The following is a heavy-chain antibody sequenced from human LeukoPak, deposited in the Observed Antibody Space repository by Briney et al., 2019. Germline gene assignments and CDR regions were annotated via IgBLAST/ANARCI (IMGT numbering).Heavy chain of an antibody. CDR1: GYTFTSYA. D-gene: IGHD3-9*01. J-gene: IGHJ4*02. V-gene: IGHV1-3*01. CDR2: INAGNGNT. Sequence: ASVKVSCKASGYTFTSYAMHWVRQAPGQRLEWMGWINAGNGNTKYSQKFQGRVTITADEFTSTAYMELSSLRPEDTAVYYCARYYDILTGWADYWGQGTLVTVSS. CDR3: ARYYDILTGWADY.